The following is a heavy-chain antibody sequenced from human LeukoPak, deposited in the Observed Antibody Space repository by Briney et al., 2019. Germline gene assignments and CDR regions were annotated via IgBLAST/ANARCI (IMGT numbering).Heavy chain of an antibody. J-gene: IGHJ2*01. V-gene: IGHV1-69*05. D-gene: IGHD6-19*01. CDR3: AREMGAVAGLRYFDL. CDR2: IIPIFGTA. CDR1: GGTFSSYA. Sequence: SVKVSCKASGGTFSSYAISWVRQAPGQGLEWRGGIIPIFGTANYAQKFQGRVTITTDESTSTAYMELSSLRSEDTAVYYCAREMGAVAGLRYFDLWGRGTLVTVSS.